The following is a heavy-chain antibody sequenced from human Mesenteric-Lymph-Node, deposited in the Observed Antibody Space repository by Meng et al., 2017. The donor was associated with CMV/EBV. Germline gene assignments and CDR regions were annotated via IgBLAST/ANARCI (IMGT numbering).Heavy chain of an antibody. D-gene: IGHD4/OR15-4a*01. Sequence: GGSLRLSCAASGFTFTTYAMSWVRQAPGKGLEWVSCISGTSDSRYYADSVKGRFTISRDTSKNTLYLEMNSLRADDTAVYFCARGPQTMVITHYYWGQGTLVTVSS. CDR1: GFTFTTYA. J-gene: IGHJ4*02. CDR2: ISGTSDSR. V-gene: IGHV3-23*01. CDR3: ARGPQTMVITHYY.